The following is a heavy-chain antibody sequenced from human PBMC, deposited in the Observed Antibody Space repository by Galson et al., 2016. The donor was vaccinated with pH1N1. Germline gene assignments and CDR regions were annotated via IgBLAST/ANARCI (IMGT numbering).Heavy chain of an antibody. Sequence: SETLSLTCAVSGDSITSGYYWGWIRQAPGRGLEWIGSFYDSGSTTYYKSSLKSRVAIPVDTSKNQFSLRLSSMTAADTAVYYCAKMARTSGPDSEYYFDFWGQGMLVTVSS. J-gene: IGHJ4*02. CDR3: AKMARTSGPDSEYYFDF. CDR2: FYDSGSTT. V-gene: IGHV4-38-2*01. CDR1: GDSITSGYY. D-gene: IGHD1-1*01.